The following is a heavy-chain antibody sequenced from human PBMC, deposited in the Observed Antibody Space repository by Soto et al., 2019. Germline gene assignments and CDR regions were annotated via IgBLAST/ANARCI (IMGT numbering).Heavy chain of an antibody. CDR2: IKPTGGST. J-gene: IGHJ4*02. D-gene: IGHD6-25*01. V-gene: IGHV1-46*01. CDR3: GRTFSDGLPSDY. CDR1: GYTFTSYY. Sequence: ASLKVSCKASGYTFTSYYMHWVRQAPGQGLEWMGMIKPTGGSTSYAQKFQGRVTMTRDTSTSTVYMELSSLTSEDTAVYYCGRTFSDGLPSDYWGQGTLVTVSS.